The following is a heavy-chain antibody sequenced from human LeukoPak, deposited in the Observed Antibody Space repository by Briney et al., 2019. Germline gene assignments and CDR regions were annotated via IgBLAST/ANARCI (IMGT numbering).Heavy chain of an antibody. CDR3: ARTRRYSGSTPPPPFDY. V-gene: IGHV3-30*02. CDR2: IRYDGSNK. D-gene: IGHD1-26*01. CDR1: GFTFSSYG. Sequence: RSGGSLRLSCAASGFTFSSYGMHWVRQAPGKGLEWVAFIRYDGSNKYYADSVKGRFTISRDNSKNTLYLQMNGLRAEDTAVYYCARTRRYSGSTPPPPFDYWGQGTLVTVSS. J-gene: IGHJ4*02.